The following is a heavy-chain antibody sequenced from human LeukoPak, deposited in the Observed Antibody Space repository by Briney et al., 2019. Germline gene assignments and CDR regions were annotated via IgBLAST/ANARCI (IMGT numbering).Heavy chain of an antibody. CDR2: ISGSNSYI. CDR1: GFTFSSYN. D-gene: IGHD2-2*01. Sequence: PGGSLRLSCAASGFTFSSYNMNWVRQAPGKGLEWVSSISGSNSYIYYVDSVKGRFTISRDNAKNSVYLQMNSLRAEDTAVYYCARDFGRTSDWQPRLYYGMDVWGQGTTVTVSS. J-gene: IGHJ6*02. CDR3: ARDFGRTSDWQPRLYYGMDV. V-gene: IGHV3-21*01.